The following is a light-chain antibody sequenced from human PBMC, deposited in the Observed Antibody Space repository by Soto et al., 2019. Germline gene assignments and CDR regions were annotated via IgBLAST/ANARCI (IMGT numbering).Light chain of an antibody. CDR2: GAS. CDR1: QSVSSSY. V-gene: IGKV3-20*01. Sequence: EIVLTQSPGTLSLSPGERATLSCRARQSVSSSYLAWYQQKPGQAPRLLIYGASSRATGIPDRFSGSGSGTDFTLTISRLEREDFAVYYCQQYGSSPGTFGQGTKVQIK. CDR3: QQYGSSPGT. J-gene: IGKJ1*01.